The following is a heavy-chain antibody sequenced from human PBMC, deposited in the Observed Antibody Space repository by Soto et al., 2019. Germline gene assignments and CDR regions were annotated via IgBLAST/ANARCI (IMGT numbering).Heavy chain of an antibody. Sequence: VKVSCKASGGTFSSYTISWVRQAPGQGLEWMGRIIPILGIANYAQKFQGRVTITADKSTSTAYMELSSLRSEDTAVYYCARSGYSSGWDFDYWGQGTLVTVSS. CDR3: ARSGYSSGWDFDY. J-gene: IGHJ4*02. V-gene: IGHV1-69*02. CDR1: GGTFSSYT. D-gene: IGHD6-19*01. CDR2: IIPILGIA.